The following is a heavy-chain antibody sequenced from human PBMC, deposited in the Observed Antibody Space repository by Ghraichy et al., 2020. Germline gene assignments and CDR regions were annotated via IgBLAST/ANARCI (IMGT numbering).Heavy chain of an antibody. D-gene: IGHD3-3*01. Sequence: GGSLRLSCAASGFTFSTYGIHWVRQAPGKGLEWVAIIYYDGRNKYYADPVKGRFTITRDNSKNTVNLQMSSLRAEDTAVYYCARVGFAGRSAGDGRDVWGQGTTVIVTS. J-gene: IGHJ6*02. CDR2: IYYDGRNK. CDR3: ARVGFAGRSAGDGRDV. V-gene: IGHV3-33*01. CDR1: GFTFSTYG.